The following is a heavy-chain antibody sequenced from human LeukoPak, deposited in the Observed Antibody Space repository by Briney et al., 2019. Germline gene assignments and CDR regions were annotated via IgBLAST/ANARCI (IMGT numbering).Heavy chain of an antibody. CDR1: GYTLTELS. CDR3: ATLGPGPFSVDY. CDR2: FDPEDGET. D-gene: IGHD2/OR15-2a*01. V-gene: IGHV1-24*01. Sequence: ASVKVSCKVSGYTLTELSMHWVRQAPGKGLEWMGGFDPEDGETIYAQKFQGRVTMTEDTSTDTAYMELSSLRSEDTAVYYCATLGPGPFSVDYWGQGTLVTVSS. J-gene: IGHJ4*02.